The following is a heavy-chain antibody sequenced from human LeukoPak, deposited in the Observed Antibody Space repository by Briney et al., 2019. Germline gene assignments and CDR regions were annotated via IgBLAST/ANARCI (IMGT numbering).Heavy chain of an antibody. J-gene: IGHJ4*02. CDR2: ITHTGST. Sequence: SETLSLTCAVYGRSFTGYYWSWVRQPPGRGLEWIGEITHTGSTNYNPSLKGRVSISVDTSKIQFSLKVTSVTAADTAVYYCASTYSSGWYGGDYWGQGTLVTVSS. CDR1: GRSFTGYY. CDR3: ASTYSSGWYGGDY. D-gene: IGHD6-19*01. V-gene: IGHV4-34*01.